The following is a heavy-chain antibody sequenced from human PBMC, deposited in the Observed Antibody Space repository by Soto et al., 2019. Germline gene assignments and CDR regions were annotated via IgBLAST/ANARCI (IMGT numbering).Heavy chain of an antibody. V-gene: IGHV3-23*01. CDR2: ISRSSRVI. Sequence: EVQLLESGGDLVQPGGSLRLSCAASGFAFSNYAVTWVRQAPGKGLEWVSSISRSSRVIYYADSVRGRFFISRDNSKSMLYLQMNSLRAEDTARYYSAKDPNGDYIGAFDDWGQGTLVTVSS. CDR3: AKDPNGDYIGAFDD. CDR1: GFAFSNYA. D-gene: IGHD4-17*01. J-gene: IGHJ4*02.